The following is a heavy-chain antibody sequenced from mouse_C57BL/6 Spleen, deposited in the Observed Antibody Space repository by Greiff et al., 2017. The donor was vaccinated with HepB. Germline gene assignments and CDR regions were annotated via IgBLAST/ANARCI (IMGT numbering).Heavy chain of an antibody. CDR2: INPSSGYT. CDR3: ARDYGSSPFAY. D-gene: IGHD1-1*01. Sequence: QVQLQQSGAELARPGASVKMSCKASGYTFTSYSMHWVKQRPGQGLEWIGYINPSSGYTKYNQKFKDKATLTADKSSSTAYMQLSSLTSADSAVYYCARDYGSSPFAYWGQGTLVTVSA. J-gene: IGHJ3*01. V-gene: IGHV1-4*01. CDR1: GYTFTSYS.